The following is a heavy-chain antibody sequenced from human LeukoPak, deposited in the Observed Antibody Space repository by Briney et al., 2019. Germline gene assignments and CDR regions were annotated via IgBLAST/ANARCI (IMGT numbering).Heavy chain of an antibody. V-gene: IGHV1-69*04. J-gene: IGHJ3*02. D-gene: IGHD5-12*01. CDR1: GGTFSSYA. CDR3: ARRPLLATGSFAAFDI. Sequence: GASVKVSCKASGGTFSSYAISWVRQAPGQGLEWMGRIIPILTIANYAQNFQGRVTITADKSTSTAYMELSSLRPEDTAVYYCARRPLLATGSFAAFDIWSQGTTVTVTS. CDR2: IIPILTIA.